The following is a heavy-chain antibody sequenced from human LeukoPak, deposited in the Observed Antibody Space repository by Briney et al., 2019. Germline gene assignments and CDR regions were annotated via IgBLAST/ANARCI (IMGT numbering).Heavy chain of an antibody. J-gene: IGHJ4*02. CDR2: SYYTGAT. V-gene: IGHV4-39*07. CDR1: GGSISSSNYY. Sequence: SETLSLTCTVSGGSISSSNYYWGWIRQSPGKGLEWIVSSYYTGATYYNPSLKSRVTISLDTSENQFSLNLTSVTAADTAVYYCARGGDYGDLREFDYWGQGTLVTVSS. CDR3: ARGGDYGDLREFDY. D-gene: IGHD4-17*01.